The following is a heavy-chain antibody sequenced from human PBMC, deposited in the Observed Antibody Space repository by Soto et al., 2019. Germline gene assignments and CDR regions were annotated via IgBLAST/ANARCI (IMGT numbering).Heavy chain of an antibody. CDR3: ARVRVRDVLRYYGMDV. V-gene: IGHV4-30-4*01. Sequence: QVQLQESGPGLVKPSQTLSLTCTVSGGSISSGDYYWSWIRQPPGKGLEWIGYIYYSGSTYYNPSLKIRVTISVDTSKNQFSLKLSSVTAADTAVYYCARVRVRDVLRYYGMDVWGQGTTVTVSS. D-gene: IGHD2-8*01. J-gene: IGHJ6*02. CDR1: GGSISSGDYY. CDR2: IYYSGST.